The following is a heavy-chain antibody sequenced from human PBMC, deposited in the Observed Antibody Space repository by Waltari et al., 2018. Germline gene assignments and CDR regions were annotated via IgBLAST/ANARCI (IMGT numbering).Heavy chain of an antibody. Sequence: GQLKPSETLSLTCAVSGESFLGYFWSWIRQSPGKGLEWLGAIHHSGSTNYNPALASRVSLSVDTTKKQFSLRLTSVTAADAAVYYCARYGEVPPNYFFDYWGRGTLVTVSS. D-gene: IGHD2-21*01. CDR2: IHHSGST. CDR3: ARYGEVPPNYFFDY. J-gene: IGHJ4*01. CDR1: GESFLGYF. V-gene: IGHV4-34*01.